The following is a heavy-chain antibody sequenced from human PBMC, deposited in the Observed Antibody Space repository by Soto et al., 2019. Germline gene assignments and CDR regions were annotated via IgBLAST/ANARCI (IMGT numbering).Heavy chain of an antibody. CDR1: GFTFSSYG. J-gene: IGHJ4*02. V-gene: IGHV3-30*18. CDR3: AKDPHRLSRLWFGGFDY. Sequence: GGSLRLSCAASGFTFSSYGMHWVRQAPGKGLEWVAVISYDGSNKYYADSVKGRFTISRDNSKNTLYLQMNSLRAEDTAVYYCAKDPHRLSRLWFGGFDYWGRGTLVTVSS. D-gene: IGHD3-10*01. CDR2: ISYDGSNK.